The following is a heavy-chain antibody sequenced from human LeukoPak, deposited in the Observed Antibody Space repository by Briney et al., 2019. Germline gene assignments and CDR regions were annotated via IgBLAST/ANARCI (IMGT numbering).Heavy chain of an antibody. V-gene: IGHV4-39*07. CDR1: GDSISSSTHY. D-gene: IGHD2-2*01. J-gene: IGHJ3*02. CDR3: ARYGLLGLSEINGFDI. Sequence: PSETLSLTCTVSGDSISSSTHYWAWIRQPPGKGLEWMGTMYYSGSTYYNPSLKSRVTISLDTSKNQFSLKLRSVTAADTAVYYCARYGLLGLSEINGFDIWGHGTMVTVSS. CDR2: MYYSGST.